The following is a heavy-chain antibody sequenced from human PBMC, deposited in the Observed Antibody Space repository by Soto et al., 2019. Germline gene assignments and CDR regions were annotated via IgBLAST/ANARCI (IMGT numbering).Heavy chain of an antibody. CDR2: ISGSGDST. J-gene: IGHJ4*02. CDR3: ARRGPGTYFDY. D-gene: IGHD6-13*01. CDR1: GFTFSSYA. V-gene: IGHV3-23*01. Sequence: EVQLLESGGGLVQPGGSLRLSCAASGFTFSSYAMRWVRQAPGKGLEWVSAISGSGDSTYYTDSVKGRFTISRDNSKNTLYQQMNSLRAEDTAVYYCARRGPGTYFDYWGQGTLVTVSS.